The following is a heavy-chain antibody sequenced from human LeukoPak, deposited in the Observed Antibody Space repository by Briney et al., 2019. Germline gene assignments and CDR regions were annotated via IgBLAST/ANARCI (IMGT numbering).Heavy chain of an antibody. Sequence: PGRSLRLSCAASGFTFSSYAMHWVRQAPGKGLEWEAVISYDGSNEYYADSVKGRFTISRDNSKNTLYLQMNSLRAEDTAVYYCARDLGGSGSYYNVGMDVWGKGTTVTVSS. V-gene: IGHV3-30*04. CDR3: ARDLGGSGSYYNVGMDV. CDR1: GFTFSSYA. D-gene: IGHD3-10*01. CDR2: ISYDGSNE. J-gene: IGHJ6*04.